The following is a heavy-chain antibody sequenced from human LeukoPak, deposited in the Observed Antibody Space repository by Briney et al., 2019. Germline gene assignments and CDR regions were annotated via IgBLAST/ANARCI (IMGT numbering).Heavy chain of an antibody. CDR2: IRHDGSNK. D-gene: IGHD2-21*02. J-gene: IGHJ4*02. V-gene: IGHV3-30*02. Sequence: GGSLRLSCAASGFTFSSYWMSWVRQAPGKGLEWVAFIRHDGSNKYHADSVKGRFTISRDNSKNTLYLQMNSLRTEDTAVYYCEAYCGGDCYPRGLDYWGQGILVTVSS. CDR3: EAYCGGDCYPRGLDY. CDR1: GFTFSSYW.